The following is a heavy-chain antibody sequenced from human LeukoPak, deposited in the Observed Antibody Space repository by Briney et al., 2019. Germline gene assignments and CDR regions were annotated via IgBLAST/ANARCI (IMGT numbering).Heavy chain of an antibody. D-gene: IGHD1-1*01. J-gene: IGHJ3*01. Sequence: PGGSLRLSCAASGFTFSSYAMSWVRQAPGKGLEWVSAISGSGGSTYYADSVKGRFTISRDNSKNTLYLQMNSLRAEDTAVYYCAKTGSVMTIHEEQLDSWGQGTMVTVSS. CDR1: GFTFSSYA. V-gene: IGHV3-23*01. CDR3: AKTGSVMTIHEEQLDS. CDR2: ISGSGGST.